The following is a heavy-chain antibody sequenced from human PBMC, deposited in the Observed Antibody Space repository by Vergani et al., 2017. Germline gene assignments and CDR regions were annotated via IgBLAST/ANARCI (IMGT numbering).Heavy chain of an antibody. CDR3: AGAGDGAAGYYYDMDV. Sequence: QVQLVESGGGVVQPGRSLRLSCAASGFTFSSYAMHWVRQAPGKGLEWVALISYDESNKYYADSVKGRFTISRDNSKNTLYLQMNSLRAEDTAVYYCAGAGDGAAGYYYDMDVWGKGTTVTVSS. CDR2: ISYDESNK. J-gene: IGHJ6*03. V-gene: IGHV3-30-3*01. D-gene: IGHD6-13*01. CDR1: GFTFSSYA.